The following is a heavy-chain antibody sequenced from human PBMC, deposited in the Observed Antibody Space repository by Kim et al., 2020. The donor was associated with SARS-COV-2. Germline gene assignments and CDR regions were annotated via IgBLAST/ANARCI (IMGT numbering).Heavy chain of an antibody. J-gene: IGHJ2*01. D-gene: IGHD1-1*01. CDR3: AKHGSGTSPWYFDL. Sequence: ADSVEGRFTSSRANSKNTLYLQMNSLGAEDPAVYYCAKHGSGTSPWYFDLWGRGTLVTVSS. V-gene: IGHV3-23*01.